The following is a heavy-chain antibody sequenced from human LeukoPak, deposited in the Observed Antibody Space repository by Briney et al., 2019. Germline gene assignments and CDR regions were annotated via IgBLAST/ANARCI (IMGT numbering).Heavy chain of an antibody. CDR2: ISSSSSYI. Sequence: PGGSLRLSCTASEFSFSVYSMNWVRQAPGKGLEWVSSISSSSSYIYYADSVKGRFTISRDNAKNSLYLQMNSLRAEDTAVYYCARDNPGGYSSSWTWYGFDPWGQGTLVTVSS. D-gene: IGHD6-13*01. J-gene: IGHJ5*02. CDR1: EFSFSVYS. V-gene: IGHV3-21*04. CDR3: ARDNPGGYSSSWTWYGFDP.